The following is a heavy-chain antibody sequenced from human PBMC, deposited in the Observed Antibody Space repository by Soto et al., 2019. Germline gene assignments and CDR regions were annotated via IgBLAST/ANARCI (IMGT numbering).Heavy chain of an antibody. CDR3: ARDSVKQLVHGLGYYYYGMDV. J-gene: IGHJ6*02. CDR1: GGSISSGGYY. D-gene: IGHD6-6*01. CDR2: IYYSGST. V-gene: IGHV4-31*03. Sequence: SETLSLTCTVSGGSISSGGYYWSWIRQHPGKGLEWIGYIYYSGSTYYNPSLKSRVTISVDTSKNQFSLKLSSVTAADTAVYYCARDSVKQLVHGLGYYYYGMDVWGQGTTVTVSS.